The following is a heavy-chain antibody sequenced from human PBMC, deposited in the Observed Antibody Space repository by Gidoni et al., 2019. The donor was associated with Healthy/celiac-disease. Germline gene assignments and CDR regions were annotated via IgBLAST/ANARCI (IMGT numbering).Heavy chain of an antibody. Sequence: QVQLQQWGAGLLKPSETLSLTCAVYGGSFSGYYWSWIRQPPGKGLEWIGEINHSGSTNYNPSLKSRVTISVDTSKNQFSLKLSSVTAADTAVYYCARGARSNRVVVVAATDWGQGTLVTVSS. CDR1: GGSFSGYY. V-gene: IGHV4-34*01. CDR3: ARGARSNRVVVVAATD. D-gene: IGHD2-15*01. CDR2: INHSGST. J-gene: IGHJ4*02.